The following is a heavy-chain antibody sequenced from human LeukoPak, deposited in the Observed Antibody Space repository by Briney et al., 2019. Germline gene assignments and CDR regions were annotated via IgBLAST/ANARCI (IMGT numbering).Heavy chain of an antibody. Sequence: PSETLSLTSTVSGGSISSSSYYWGWIRQPPGKGLEWIGSIYYSGSTYYNPSLKSRVTISVDTSKNQFSLKLSSVTAADTAVYYCARHVATVTTWDLYYFDYWGQGTLVTVSS. D-gene: IGHD4-17*01. V-gene: IGHV4-39*01. J-gene: IGHJ4*02. CDR2: IYYSGST. CDR1: GGSISSSSYY. CDR3: ARHVATVTTWDLYYFDY.